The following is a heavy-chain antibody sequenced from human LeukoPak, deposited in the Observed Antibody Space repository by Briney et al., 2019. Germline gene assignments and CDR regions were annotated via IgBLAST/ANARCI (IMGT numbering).Heavy chain of an antibody. CDR1: GFTFSDFY. Sequence: GSLRLSCTASGFTFSDFYMSWIRQAPGKGLVWVSRINSDGSSTSYADSVKGRFTISRDNAKNTLYLQMNSLRAEDTAVYYCARDLRPSIAVAGKGAFDIWGQGTMVTVSS. CDR3: ARDLRPSIAVAGKGAFDI. D-gene: IGHD6-19*01. J-gene: IGHJ3*02. V-gene: IGHV3-74*01. CDR2: INSDGSST.